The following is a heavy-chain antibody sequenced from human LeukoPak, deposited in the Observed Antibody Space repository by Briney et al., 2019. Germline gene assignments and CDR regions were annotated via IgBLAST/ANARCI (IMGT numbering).Heavy chain of an antibody. Sequence: PGGSLRLSCAASGFTFSSYWMHWVRQAPGKGLVWVSRINSDGSSTNYADSVKGRFTISRDNAKNTLYLQMNSLRAEDTAVYYCASGHYIAAAGTFWFDPWGQGTLVTVSS. CDR3: ASGHYIAAAGTFWFDP. CDR2: INSDGSST. J-gene: IGHJ5*02. CDR1: GFTFSSYW. V-gene: IGHV3-74*01. D-gene: IGHD6-13*01.